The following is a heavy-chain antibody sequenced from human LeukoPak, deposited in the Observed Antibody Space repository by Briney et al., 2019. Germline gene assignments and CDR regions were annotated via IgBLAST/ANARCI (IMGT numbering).Heavy chain of an antibody. D-gene: IGHD5-24*01. CDR1: GDSISSSNYY. V-gene: IGHV4-39*01. CDR2: VYYSGST. Sequence: PSETLSLTCSVSGDSISSSNYYWGWIRQPPGKGLEWIGNVYYSGSTYCNPSLKSRVTISVHTSKNQFSLNLSSVTAADTAVYYCARASLGWNWFDPWGQGTLVTVSS. J-gene: IGHJ5*02. CDR3: ARASLGWNWFDP.